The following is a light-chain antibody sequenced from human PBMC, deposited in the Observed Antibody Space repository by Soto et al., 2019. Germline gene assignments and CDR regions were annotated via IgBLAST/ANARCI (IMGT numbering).Light chain of an antibody. Sequence: QSALTQPASVSGSPGQSIPLSRSGTRSDVGGYNYVSWYQQHPGKAPKLMIYDVSNRPSGVSNRFSGSKSGNTASLTISGLQAEDEADYYCSSYTSSSTLFGGGTKLTVL. CDR3: SSYTSSSTL. CDR2: DVS. J-gene: IGLJ2*01. V-gene: IGLV2-14*01. CDR1: RSDVGGYNY.